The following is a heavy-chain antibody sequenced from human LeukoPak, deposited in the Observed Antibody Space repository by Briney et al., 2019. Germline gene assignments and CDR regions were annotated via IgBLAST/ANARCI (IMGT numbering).Heavy chain of an antibody. J-gene: IGHJ4*02. Sequence: ASVKVSCRTSGYTFNNYAIHWVRQAPGQRLEWMGWSSAGDGDTKSPEEFQGRVTITRDTSANTAYMELTSLNSEDTAVYYCARGQGYTIDSWGQGTLVTVSS. CDR2: SSAGDGDT. CDR1: GYTFNNYA. D-gene: IGHD2-15*01. V-gene: IGHV1-3*02. CDR3: ARGQGYTIDS.